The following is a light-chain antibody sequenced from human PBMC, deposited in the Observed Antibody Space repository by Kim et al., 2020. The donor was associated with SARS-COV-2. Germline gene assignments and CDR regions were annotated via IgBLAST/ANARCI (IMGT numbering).Light chain of an antibody. Sequence: QSALTQPPAASGSPGQSVTISCIGTSSDVGGYNYVSWYQQHPGKAPKLMIYEVSKRPSGVPDRFSGSKSGNTASLTVSGLQAEDEADYYCSSYAGSNNLVFGTGTKVTVL. CDR1: SSDVGGYNY. CDR3: SSYAGSNNLV. V-gene: IGLV2-8*01. J-gene: IGLJ1*01. CDR2: EVS.